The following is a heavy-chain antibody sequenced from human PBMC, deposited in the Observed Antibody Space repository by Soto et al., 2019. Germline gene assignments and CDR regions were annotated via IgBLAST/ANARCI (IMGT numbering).Heavy chain of an antibody. CDR3: ARRGPWYYDSSGYRTTDWFDP. D-gene: IGHD3-22*01. CDR1: GGSVSSSSCY. Sequence: SETLSLTCTVSGGSVSSSSCYWGWIRQPPGKGLEWIGSIYYSGSTYYNPSLKSRVTISVDTSKNQFSLKLSSVTAADTAVYYCARRGPWYYDSSGYRTTDWFDPWGQGTLVTVS. V-gene: IGHV4-39*07. CDR2: IYYSGST. J-gene: IGHJ5*02.